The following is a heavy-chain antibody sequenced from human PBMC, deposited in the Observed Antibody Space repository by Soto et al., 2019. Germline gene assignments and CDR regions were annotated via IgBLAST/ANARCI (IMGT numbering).Heavy chain of an antibody. V-gene: IGHV1-69*13. Sequence: SVKVSCKASGGTFSSYAISWVRRAPGQGLEWMGGIIPIFGTANYAQKFQGRVTITADESTSTAYMELSSLRSEDTAVYYCARITVAGIEEWCWFDPWGQGTLVTVSS. D-gene: IGHD6-19*01. CDR3: ARITVAGIEEWCWFDP. CDR2: IIPIFGTA. J-gene: IGHJ5*02. CDR1: GGTFSSYA.